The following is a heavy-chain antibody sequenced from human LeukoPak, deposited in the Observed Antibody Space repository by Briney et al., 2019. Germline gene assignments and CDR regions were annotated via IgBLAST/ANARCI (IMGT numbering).Heavy chain of an antibody. D-gene: IGHD3-16*02. V-gene: IGHV7-4-1*02. Sequence: ASVKVSCKASGYTFTNYAMNWVRQAPGQGLEWMGWIHPSTGNPTYAQGFTGRFVFSLDTSFSTTYLQISSLKAEDTAVYYCARAYQRLGYLSLPDYWGQGTLVTVSS. CDR1: GYTFTNYA. CDR2: IHPSTGNP. CDR3: ARAYQRLGYLSLPDY. J-gene: IGHJ4*02.